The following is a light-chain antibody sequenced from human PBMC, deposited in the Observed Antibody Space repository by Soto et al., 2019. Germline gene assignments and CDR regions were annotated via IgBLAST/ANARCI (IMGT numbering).Light chain of an antibody. V-gene: IGKV2-28*01. CDR1: QSLLHSNGYTY. J-gene: IGKJ5*01. CDR2: LGS. CDR3: MQALQTPPT. Sequence: DVVMTQSPLSLAVTPGEPASISCRSSQSLLHSNGYTYLDWYLQKPGQSPQLLIYLGSNRASGVPDRFSGSGSGTAFTLKISTVEAEDVGVYYCMQALQTPPTFGQGTRLEIK.